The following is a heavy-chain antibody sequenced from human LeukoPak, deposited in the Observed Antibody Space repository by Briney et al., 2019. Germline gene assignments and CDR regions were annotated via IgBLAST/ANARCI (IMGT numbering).Heavy chain of an antibody. CDR3: ARGMDYGDPYSMNYYYYYGMDV. V-gene: IGHV3-33*01. Sequence: GGSLRLSCAASGFTFSSYGMHWVRQAPGKGLEWVAVIWYDGSNKYYADSVKGRFTISRDNSKNTLYLQMNSLRAEDTAVYYCARGMDYGDPYSMNYYYYYGMDVWGQGTTVTVSS. J-gene: IGHJ6*02. CDR1: GFTFSSYG. D-gene: IGHD4-17*01. CDR2: IWYDGSNK.